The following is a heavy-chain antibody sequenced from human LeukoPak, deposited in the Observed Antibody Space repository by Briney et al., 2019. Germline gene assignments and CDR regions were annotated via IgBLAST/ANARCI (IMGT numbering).Heavy chain of an antibody. D-gene: IGHD3-9*01. Sequence: GGSLRLSCAASGFTFSLYWMNWVRRAPGKGLEWVANIRQDGSEKNYVDSVKGRFTISRDNAKNSLYLQMNNLRVEDTAMYYCAGGTGFIIKDWGQGTLVTVSS. CDR1: GFTFSLYW. CDR2: IRQDGSEK. V-gene: IGHV3-7*03. J-gene: IGHJ4*02. CDR3: AGGTGFIIKD.